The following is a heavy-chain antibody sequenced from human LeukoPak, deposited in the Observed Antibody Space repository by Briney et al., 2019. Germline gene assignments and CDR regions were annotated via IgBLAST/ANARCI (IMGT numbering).Heavy chain of an antibody. CDR1: GFTFSSYD. J-gene: IGHJ4*02. D-gene: IGHD5-18*01. V-gene: IGHV3-13*01. Sequence: PGGSLRLSCAASGFTFSSYDMHWVRQATGKGLEWVSAIGTAGDTYYPGSVKGRFTISRENAKNSLFLQMNSLRAEDTVVYYCARLRGYSYGFDYWGQGTLVTVSS. CDR3: ARLRGYSYGFDY. CDR2: IGTAGDT.